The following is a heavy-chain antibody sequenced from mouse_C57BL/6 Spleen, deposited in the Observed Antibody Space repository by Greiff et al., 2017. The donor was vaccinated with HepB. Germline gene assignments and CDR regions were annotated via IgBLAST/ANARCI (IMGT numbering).Heavy chain of an antibody. V-gene: IGHV5-6*01. CDR2: ISSGGSYT. Sequence: DVHLVESGGDLVKPGGSLKLSCAASGFTFSSYGMSWVRQTPDKRLEWVATISSGGSYTYYPDSVKGRFTISRDNAKNTLYLQMSSLKSEDTAMYYCARDYAEVFDYWGQGTTLTVSS. CDR1: GFTFSSYG. D-gene: IGHD2-4*01. J-gene: IGHJ2*01. CDR3: ARDYAEVFDY.